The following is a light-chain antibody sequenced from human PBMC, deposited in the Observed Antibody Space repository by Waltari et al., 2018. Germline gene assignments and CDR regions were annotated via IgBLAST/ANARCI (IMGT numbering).Light chain of an antibody. J-gene: IGKJ1*01. CDR2: GAV. V-gene: IGKV3-15*01. CDR3: QQYDHWPRT. Sequence: EIVMTQYPDTLSVSPGERVTLSCRASQSVRDFLAWYQHKPGQAPRLLIYGAVTRATGIPGRFSGRGSGTEFTLTISGLQSEDFAVYYCQQYDHWPRTFGQGTKVEIK. CDR1: QSVRDF.